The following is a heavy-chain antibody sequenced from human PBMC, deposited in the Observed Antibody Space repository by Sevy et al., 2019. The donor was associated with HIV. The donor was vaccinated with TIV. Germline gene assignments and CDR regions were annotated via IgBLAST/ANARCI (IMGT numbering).Heavy chain of an antibody. Sequence: GGSLRLSCAVSGFSFSHYAFHWVRQAPGKGLEWVSLISYDGTYKYYADSVKGQFTISRENSKKTLYLQMNSLRGNDTAVYYCARVAVSYCTNDCYHRFDYWGPGALVTVSS. D-gene: IGHD2-8*01. J-gene: IGHJ4*02. CDR3: ARVAVSYCTNDCYHRFDY. V-gene: IGHV3-30-3*01. CDR1: GFSFSHYA. CDR2: ISYDGTYK.